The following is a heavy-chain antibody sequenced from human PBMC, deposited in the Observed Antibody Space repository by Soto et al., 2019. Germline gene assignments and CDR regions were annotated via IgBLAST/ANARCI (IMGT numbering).Heavy chain of an antibody. D-gene: IGHD3-10*01. V-gene: IGHV3-74*01. Sequence: GGSLRLSCAASGFTFSGSRMHWVRQAPGKGLVWVSRINSDGSSTDYADSVRGRFTISRDNAKNTLHLQMDSLRAEDTAVYYCARTNYHFDLWGQGTPVTVSS. CDR3: ARTNYHFDL. J-gene: IGHJ4*02. CDR1: GFTFSGSR. CDR2: INSDGSST.